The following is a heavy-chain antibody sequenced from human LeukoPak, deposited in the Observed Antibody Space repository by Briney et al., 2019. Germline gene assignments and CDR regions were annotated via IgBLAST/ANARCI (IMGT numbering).Heavy chain of an antibody. Sequence: ASVKVSCKASGYTFTSYGINWVRQATGQGLEWMGWMNPNSGNTGYAQKFQGRVTITRNTSISTAYMELSSLRSEDTAVYYCARGQEYYYDSSGYDRSAFDIWGQGTMVTVSS. CDR3: ARGQEYYYDSSGYDRSAFDI. CDR1: GYTFTSYG. V-gene: IGHV1-8*03. D-gene: IGHD3-22*01. CDR2: MNPNSGNT. J-gene: IGHJ3*02.